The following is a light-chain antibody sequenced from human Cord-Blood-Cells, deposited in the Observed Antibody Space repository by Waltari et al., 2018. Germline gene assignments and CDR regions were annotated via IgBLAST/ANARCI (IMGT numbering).Light chain of an antibody. CDR3: QQLNSLFT. J-gene: IGKJ3*01. Sequence: IQLTQSLSSLSASVGDRVTITCRASQGISSYLAWYQQKPGKAPKLLIYAASTLQSGVPSKFNDSGSATDFTLTISSLQPKDFATYYCQQLNSLFTFGPGTKVHIK. CDR2: AAS. CDR1: QGISSY. V-gene: IGKV1-9*01.